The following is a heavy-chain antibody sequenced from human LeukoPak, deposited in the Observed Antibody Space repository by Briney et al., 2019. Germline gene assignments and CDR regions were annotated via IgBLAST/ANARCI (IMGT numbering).Heavy chain of an antibody. V-gene: IGHV1-46*01. CDR2: INPSGGST. D-gene: IGHD3-22*01. CDR1: GYTFTSYY. J-gene: IGHJ4*02. Sequence: ASVKVSCKASGYTFTSYYMHWVRQAPGQGLEWMGIINPSGGSTSYAQKFQGRVTITRDTSASTAYMELSSLRSEDTAVYYCARMGEYYYDSSGHFDYWGQGTLVTVSS. CDR3: ARMGEYYYDSSGHFDY.